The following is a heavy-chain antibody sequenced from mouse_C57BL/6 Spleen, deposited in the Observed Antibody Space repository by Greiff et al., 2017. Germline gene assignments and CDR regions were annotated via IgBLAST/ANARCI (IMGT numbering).Heavy chain of an antibody. D-gene: IGHD2-2*01. J-gene: IGHJ4*01. Sequence: LVESGPELVKPGASVKLSCKASGYTFTSYDINWVKQRPGQGLEWIGWIYPRDGSTKYNEKFKGKATLTVDTSSSTAYMELHSLTSEDSAVYFCARKTTMVTTGWAMDYWGQGTSVTVSS. CDR1: GYTFTSYD. V-gene: IGHV1-85*01. CDR2: IYPRDGST. CDR3: ARKTTMVTTGWAMDY.